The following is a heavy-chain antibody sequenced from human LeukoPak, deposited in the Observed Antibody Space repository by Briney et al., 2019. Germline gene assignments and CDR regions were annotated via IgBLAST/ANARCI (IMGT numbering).Heavy chain of an antibody. Sequence: ASVKASCKASGYTFTSYDINWVRQATGQGLEWMGWMNPNSGNTGYAQKFQGRVTMTRNTSISTAYMEPSSLRSEDTAVYYCATGVGGYDPADYWGQGTLVTVSS. V-gene: IGHV1-8*01. CDR2: MNPNSGNT. CDR3: ATGVGGYDPADY. D-gene: IGHD5-12*01. J-gene: IGHJ4*02. CDR1: GYTFTSYD.